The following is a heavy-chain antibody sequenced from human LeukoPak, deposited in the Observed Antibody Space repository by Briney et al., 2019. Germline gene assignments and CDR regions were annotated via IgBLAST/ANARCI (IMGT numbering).Heavy chain of an antibody. D-gene: IGHD4-17*01. J-gene: IGHJ5*02. V-gene: IGHV3-23*01. Sequence: PGGSLRLSCAASGFTFSSYAMSWVRQAPGKGREWVSAISGSGGSTYYADSVKGRFTISRDNSKNTLYLQMNSLRAEDTAVYYCAKDRGWGYGVTPFDPWGQGTLVTVSS. CDR3: AKDRGWGYGVTPFDP. CDR2: ISGSGGST. CDR1: GFTFSSYA.